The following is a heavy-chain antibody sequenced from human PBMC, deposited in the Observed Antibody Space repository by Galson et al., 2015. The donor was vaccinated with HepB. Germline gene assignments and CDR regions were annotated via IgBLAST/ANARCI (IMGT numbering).Heavy chain of an antibody. CDR1: GFSFSDYW. CDR2: ISYDEYEY. J-gene: IGHJ4*02. V-gene: IGHV3-7*03. D-gene: IGHD3-10*01. Sequence: SLRLSCAATGFSFSDYWMSWFRQAPGKRPEWVAHISYDEYEYYNSEFVKGRFTISRDNARNSVFLQMSSLRRADTAIYYCVRDRTYKGGNFFDFWGQGALVTVSS. CDR3: VRDRTYKGGNFFDF.